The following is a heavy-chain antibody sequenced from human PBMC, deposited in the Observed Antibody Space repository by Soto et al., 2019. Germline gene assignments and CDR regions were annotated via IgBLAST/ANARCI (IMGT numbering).Heavy chain of an antibody. D-gene: IGHD6-25*01. Sequence: EVQLVESGGGLIQPGGSLRLSCAVSGFTVSNNYMSWVRQAPGKGLEGVSVIYSGGYTAYGDSVKGRFTISRDNSKNTLYFKMNSRRADAPGGFYCATQRGGGGYWGQGTLVTVSS. J-gene: IGHJ4*02. CDR2: IYSGGYT. CDR3: ATQRGGGGY. CDR1: GFTVSNNY. V-gene: IGHV3-53*01.